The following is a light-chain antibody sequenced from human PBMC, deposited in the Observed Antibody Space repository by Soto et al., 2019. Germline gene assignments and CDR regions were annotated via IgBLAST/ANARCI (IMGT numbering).Light chain of an antibody. J-gene: IGKJ1*01. V-gene: IGKV1-5*03. CDR3: QPYNSDSRT. CDR2: KAS. Sequence: DIQMTQSPSTLSASVGDRVTINCRASQSISTYLAWYRHKPGEAPKLLIYKASTLERGVPSRFSGSGSGTDFTLTISSLQPDDFATYYCQPYNSDSRTFGQGTKVDIK. CDR1: QSISTY.